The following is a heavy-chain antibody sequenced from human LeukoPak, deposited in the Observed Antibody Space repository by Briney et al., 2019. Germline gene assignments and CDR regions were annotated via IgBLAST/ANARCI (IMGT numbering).Heavy chain of an antibody. J-gene: IGHJ4*02. CDR3: AKVEEEYYFDY. CDR2: IYYSGST. Sequence: SETLSLTCTVSGGSMSSYYWSWIRQPPGKGLEWIGYIYYSGSTNYNPSLKSRVTISVDTSKNQFSLKLSSVTAADTAVYYCAKVEEEYYFDYWGQGTLVTVSS. V-gene: IGHV4-59*01. D-gene: IGHD1-1*01. CDR1: GGSMSSYY.